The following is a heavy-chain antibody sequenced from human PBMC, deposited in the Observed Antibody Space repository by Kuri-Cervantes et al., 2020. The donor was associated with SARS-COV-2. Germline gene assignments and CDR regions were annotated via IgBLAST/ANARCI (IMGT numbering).Heavy chain of an antibody. J-gene: IGHJ4*02. Sequence: GESLKISCAASGFTFSSYWMSWVRQAPGKGLEWVANIKQDGSEKYYVDSVKGRFTISRDNAKNSLYLQMNSLRAEDTAVYYCAREGAVAGRGYFDYWGQGTLVTVSS. V-gene: IGHV3-7*01. CDR1: GFTFSSYW. CDR2: IKQDGSEK. CDR3: AREGAVAGRGYFDY. D-gene: IGHD6-19*01.